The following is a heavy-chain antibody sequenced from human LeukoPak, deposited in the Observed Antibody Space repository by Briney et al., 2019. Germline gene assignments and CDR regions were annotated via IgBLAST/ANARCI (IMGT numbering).Heavy chain of an antibody. CDR1: GYSFTNYY. Sequence: ASVKVSCKASGYSFTNYYLHWVRQAPGQGFEWMGIINPGGGSTTYAQKFQGRVTMTRDTSISTAYMELSRLRSDDTAVYYCATSTNWFGPWGQGTLVTVSS. CDR2: INPGGGST. J-gene: IGHJ5*02. V-gene: IGHV1-46*01. CDR3: ATSTNWFGP.